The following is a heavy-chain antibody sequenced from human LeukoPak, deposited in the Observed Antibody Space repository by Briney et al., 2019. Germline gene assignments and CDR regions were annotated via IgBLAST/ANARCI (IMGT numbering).Heavy chain of an antibody. CDR2: INPNSGGT. V-gene: IGHV1-2*02. CDR1: GYTFTDYY. Sequence: GASVKVSCKASGYTFTDYYMHWVRQAPGQGLEWMGWINPNSGGTNYAQKFQGRVTMTRDTSISTAYMELSRLRSDDTAVYYCARVSSRHIVVVTAVYWGQGTLVTVSS. CDR3: ARVSSRHIVVVTAVY. D-gene: IGHD2-21*02. J-gene: IGHJ4*02.